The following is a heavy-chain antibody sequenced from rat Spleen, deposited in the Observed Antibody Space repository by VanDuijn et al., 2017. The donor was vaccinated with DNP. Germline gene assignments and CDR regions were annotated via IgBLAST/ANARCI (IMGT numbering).Heavy chain of an antibody. CDR3: ITFEGRNA. D-gene: IGHD1-10*01. Sequence: EVQLVESGGGLVQPRGSMKLSCSASGFIFSNYYMAWVRQAPTKGLEWVASISSGGDNTHYRDSVKGRFTISRDNAKTTLFLQMNSLRSEDTATYYCITFEGRNAWGQGTSVTVSS. CDR2: ISSGGDNT. CDR1: GFIFSNYY. J-gene: IGHJ4*01. V-gene: IGHV5-25*01.